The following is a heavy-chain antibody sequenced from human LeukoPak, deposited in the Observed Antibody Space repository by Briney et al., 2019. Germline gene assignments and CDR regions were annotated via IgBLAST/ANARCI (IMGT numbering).Heavy chain of an antibody. V-gene: IGHV4-39*07. D-gene: IGHD2-15*01. CDR2: INHSGST. CDR1: GGSISSSSAY. CDR3: ARGGACCSGGSCYSGRWFDP. Sequence: SETLSLTCTVSGGSISSSSAYWGWIRQPPGKGLEWIGEINHSGSTNYNPSLKSRVTISVDTSKNQFSLKLSSVTAADTAVYYCARGGACCSGGSCYSGRWFDPWGQGTLVTVSS. J-gene: IGHJ5*02.